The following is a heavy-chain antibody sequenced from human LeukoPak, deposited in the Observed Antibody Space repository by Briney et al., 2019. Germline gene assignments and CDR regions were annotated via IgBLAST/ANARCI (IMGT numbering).Heavy chain of an antibody. Sequence: ASVKVSCKASGYTFTGYYMHWVRQAPGQGLEWMGIINPSGGSTSYAQKFQGRVTMTRDMSTSTVYMELSSLRSEDTAVYYCARDLDIIPAYCGGDCYSSGFDYWGQGTLVTVSS. V-gene: IGHV1-46*01. CDR3: ARDLDIIPAYCGGDCYSSGFDY. CDR1: GYTFTGYY. CDR2: INPSGGST. D-gene: IGHD2-21*02. J-gene: IGHJ4*02.